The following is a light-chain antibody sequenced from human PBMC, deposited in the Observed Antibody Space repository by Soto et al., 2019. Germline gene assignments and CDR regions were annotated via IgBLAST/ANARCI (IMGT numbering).Light chain of an antibody. CDR2: TAS. CDR1: QGISSW. V-gene: IGKV1D-16*01. CDR3: QQYHSYPPT. Sequence: DLQMTQSPSSLSASVGDRVTITCRASQGISSWLAWYQQKPEQAPKSLIYTASRLQSGVPSRFSGSGSGTDFTLTISSLQPEDSATYYCQQYHSYPPTFGGGTRVEIK. J-gene: IGKJ4*01.